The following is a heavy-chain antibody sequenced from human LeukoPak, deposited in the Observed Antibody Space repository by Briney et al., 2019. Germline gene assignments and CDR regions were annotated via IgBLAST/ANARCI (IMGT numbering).Heavy chain of an antibody. CDR1: GFTVSSNY. Sequence: GGSLRLSCAASGFTVSSNYMSWVRQAPGKGLEWVSVIYSGGSTYYADSVKGRFTISRHNSKNTLYLQMNSLRAEDTAVYYCASLVRGVMRRYYFDYWGQGTLVTVSS. D-gene: IGHD3-10*01. CDR3: ASLVRGVMRRYYFDY. CDR2: IYSGGST. V-gene: IGHV3-53*04. J-gene: IGHJ4*02.